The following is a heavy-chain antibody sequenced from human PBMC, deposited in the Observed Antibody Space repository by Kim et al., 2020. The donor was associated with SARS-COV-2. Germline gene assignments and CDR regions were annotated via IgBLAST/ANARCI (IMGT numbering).Heavy chain of an antibody. CDR2: IYYSGST. D-gene: IGHD1-26*01. V-gene: IGHV4-39*06. J-gene: IGHJ4*02. Sequence: SETLSLTCTVSGGSISSSSYYWGWIRQPPGKGLEWIGSIYYSGSTYYNPSLKSRVTISVDTSKNQCNLKHSSVTAADTAVNYCARAYCLKEWGLPQPFDCWGQRALVTVSS. CDR3: ARAYCLKEWGLPQPFDC. CDR1: GGSISSSSYY.